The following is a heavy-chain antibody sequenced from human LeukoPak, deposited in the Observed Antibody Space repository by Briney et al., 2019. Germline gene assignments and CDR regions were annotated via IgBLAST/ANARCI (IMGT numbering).Heavy chain of an antibody. J-gene: IGHJ6*03. Sequence: SETLSLTCTVSGGSISSYYWSWIRQPPGKGLEWIGYIYYSGSTNYNPSLKSRVTTSVDTSKNQFSLKLSSVTAADTAVYYCASGYSGRYYYYYMDVWGKGTTVTVSS. V-gene: IGHV4-59*01. CDR1: GGSISSYY. CDR2: IYYSGST. D-gene: IGHD2-15*01. CDR3: ASGYSGRYYYYYMDV.